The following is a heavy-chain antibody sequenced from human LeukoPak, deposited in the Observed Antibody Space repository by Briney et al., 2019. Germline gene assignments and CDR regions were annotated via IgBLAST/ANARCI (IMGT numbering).Heavy chain of an antibody. Sequence: TSETLSLTCTVSGGSISSYYWSWIRQPPGKGLEWIGSIYYSGSTYYNPSLKSRVTISVDTSKNQFSLKLNSVTAADTAVYYCARGSIVGATPFDYWGQGTLVTVSS. CDR1: GGSISSYY. D-gene: IGHD1-26*01. CDR2: IYYSGST. V-gene: IGHV4-59*12. J-gene: IGHJ4*02. CDR3: ARGSIVGATPFDY.